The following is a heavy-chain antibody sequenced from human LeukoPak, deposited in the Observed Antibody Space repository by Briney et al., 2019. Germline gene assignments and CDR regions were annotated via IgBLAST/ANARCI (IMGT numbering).Heavy chain of an antibody. J-gene: IGHJ6*03. Sequence: PSETLSLTCAVSGGSFSDYDWSWIRQPPGKGLEWIGEINQSGSTNDNPSLKSRVTMSVDTSKSQFSLKLSSVTAADTAVYYCARGGVLGIQLWPYYYYMDVWGKGTTVTVSS. V-gene: IGHV4-34*01. CDR2: INQSGST. D-gene: IGHD5-18*01. CDR1: GGSFSDYD. CDR3: ARGGVLGIQLWPYYYYMDV.